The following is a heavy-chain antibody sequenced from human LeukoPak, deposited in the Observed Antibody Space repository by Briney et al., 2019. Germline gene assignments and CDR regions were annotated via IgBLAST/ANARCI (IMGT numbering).Heavy chain of an antibody. J-gene: IGHJ3*02. CDR2: IYYSGST. CDR1: GGSISSSSYY. Sequence: SETLSLTCTVSGGSISSSSYYWGWIRQPPGKGLEWIGSIYYSGSTYYNPSLKSRVTISVDTSKNQFSLKLSSVTAADTAVYYCARDRFTIFGVVINEGFDAFDIWGQGTMVTVSS. V-gene: IGHV4-39*07. D-gene: IGHD3-3*01. CDR3: ARDRFTIFGVVINEGFDAFDI.